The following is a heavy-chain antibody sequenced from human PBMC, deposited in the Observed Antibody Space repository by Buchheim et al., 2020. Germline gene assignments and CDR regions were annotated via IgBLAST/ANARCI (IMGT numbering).Heavy chain of an antibody. D-gene: IGHD3-22*01. Sequence: QVQLQESGPGLVKPSETLSLTCTVSGGSISSYYWSWIRQPPGKGLEWIGYIYYSGSTNYNPSLKSRVTISVDTSKNQFSLKLSSVTAADTAVYYCARVRRYYDSSDYLQKSKYYFDYWGQGTL. CDR3: ARVRRYYDSSDYLQKSKYYFDY. CDR2: IYYSGST. V-gene: IGHV4-59*01. CDR1: GGSISSYY. J-gene: IGHJ4*02.